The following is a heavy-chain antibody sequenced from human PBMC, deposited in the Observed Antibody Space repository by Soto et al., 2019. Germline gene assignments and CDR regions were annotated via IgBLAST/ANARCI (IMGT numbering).Heavy chain of an antibody. D-gene: IGHD5-12*01. J-gene: IGHJ6*02. CDR3: AAGQEQYSGYDFDYYYGMDV. V-gene: IGHV1-58*01. Sequence: QMHLVQSGPEVKKPGTSVKVSCKASGFSFIGSAVQWVRQARGQRLEWIGWIVVGSGITKYAQNIQERVSMSRDKSTSTAYMELSSLRSEDTAVYYCAAGQEQYSGYDFDYYYGMDVWGQGTKVTVYS. CDR2: IVVGSGIT. CDR1: GFSFIGSA.